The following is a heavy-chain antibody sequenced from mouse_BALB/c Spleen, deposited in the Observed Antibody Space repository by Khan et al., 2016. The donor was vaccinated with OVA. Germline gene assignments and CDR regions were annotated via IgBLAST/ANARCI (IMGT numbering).Heavy chain of an antibody. V-gene: IGHV2-6-7*01. CDR1: GFSLTDYG. J-gene: IGHJ3*01. CDR3: ARELRLGGFAY. D-gene: IGHD1-2*01. Sequence: VQLQQSGPGLVAPSQNLSITCTVSGFSLTDYGVNWVRQPPGKGLEWLGMIWGDGSTDYNSALKSRLSISQDNSKSQVFLKMNSLQTDDTARFYCARELRLGGFAYWGQGTLVTVSA. CDR2: IWGDGST.